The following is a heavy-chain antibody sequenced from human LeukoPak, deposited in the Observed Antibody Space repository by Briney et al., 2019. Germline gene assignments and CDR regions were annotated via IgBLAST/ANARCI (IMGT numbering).Heavy chain of an antibody. D-gene: IGHD6-19*01. CDR3: ARDPRWQWLSFYYYGMDV. J-gene: IGHJ6*02. CDR2: ISDRGSYI. Sequence: GGSLRLSCTASGFTFNTYSMNWVRLAPGKGLEWVASISDRGSYIYYADSVKGRFAISRDNAKNSLYLQMNSLRAEDTAVYYCARDPRWQWLSFYYYGMDVWGQGTTVTVSS. CDR1: GFTFNTYS. V-gene: IGHV3-21*01.